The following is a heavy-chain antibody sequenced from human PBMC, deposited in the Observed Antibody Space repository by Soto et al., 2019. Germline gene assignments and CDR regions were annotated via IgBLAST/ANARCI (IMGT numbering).Heavy chain of an antibody. CDR2: INAGNGNT. Sequence: QVQLVQSGAEEKKPGASVKISCKASGYTFTSYAMHWVRQAPGQRLEWMGWINAGNGNTKYSQKFQGRVAITRDTSASTAYMELSSRRSEDTAVYYCARSSGYYVIDTYWGQGTLVTVSS. D-gene: IGHD3-22*01. V-gene: IGHV1-3*05. J-gene: IGHJ4*02. CDR1: GYTFTSYA. CDR3: ARSSGYYVIDTY.